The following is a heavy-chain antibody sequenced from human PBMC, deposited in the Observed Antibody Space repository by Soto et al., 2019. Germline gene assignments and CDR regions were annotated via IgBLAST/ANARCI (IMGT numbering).Heavy chain of an antibody. CDR1: GFTFSVSS. CDR3: AIEGVGLGH. D-gene: IGHD3-16*01. V-gene: IGHV3-73*01. Sequence: EVQLVESGGGLVRPGGSVRLSCAASGFTFSVSSMHWVRQASGKGLEWLGRIRSRANHYATTYSESLKGRVIISRDDSRDTMFLEMSSLRTGDTAMYYCAIEGVGLGHWGKGTLVTVSS. J-gene: IGHJ4*02. CDR2: IRSRANHYAT.